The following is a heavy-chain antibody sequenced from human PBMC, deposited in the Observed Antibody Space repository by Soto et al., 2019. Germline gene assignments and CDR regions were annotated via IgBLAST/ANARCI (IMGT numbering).Heavy chain of an antibody. CDR3: ARDYRASYPAYYYYGMDV. J-gene: IGHJ6*02. D-gene: IGHD3-16*02. CDR1: GGSIGSGGYY. Sequence: SETLSLTCTVSGGSIGSGGYYWIWIRQHPGKGLEWIGYIYYSTYYNPSLKSRVTISVDTSKNQFSLKLSSVTAADTAVYYCARDYRASYPAYYYYGMDVWGQGTTVTVSS. CDR2: IYYST. V-gene: IGHV4-31*03.